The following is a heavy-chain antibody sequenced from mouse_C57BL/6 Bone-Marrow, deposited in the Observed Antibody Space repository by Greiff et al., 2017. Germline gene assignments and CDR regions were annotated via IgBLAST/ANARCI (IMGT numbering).Heavy chain of an antibody. Sequence: EVQGVESGGDLVKPGGSLKLSCAASGFTFSSYGMSWVRQTPDKRLEWVATISSGGSYTYYPDSVKGRFTISRDNAKNTLYLQMSSLKSEDTAMYYCARQLYGYDAMDYWGQGTSVTVSA. D-gene: IGHD1-1*02. CDR2: ISSGGSYT. V-gene: IGHV5-6*01. J-gene: IGHJ4*01. CDR3: ARQLYGYDAMDY. CDR1: GFTFSSYG.